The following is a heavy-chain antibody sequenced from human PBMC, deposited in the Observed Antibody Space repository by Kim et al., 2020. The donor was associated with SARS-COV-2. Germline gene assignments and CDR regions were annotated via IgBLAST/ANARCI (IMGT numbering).Heavy chain of an antibody. D-gene: IGHD3-22*01. Sequence: GGSLRLSCAASGFTFSSYWMSWVRQAPGKGLEWVANIKQDGSEKYYVDSVKGRFTISRDNAKNSLYLQMNNLRAEDTAVYYCARDPNYYYDSSGYYPQGGYYYGMDVWGQGTTVTVSS. J-gene: IGHJ6*02. CDR2: IKQDGSEK. CDR1: GFTFSSYW. CDR3: ARDPNYYYDSSGYYPQGGYYYGMDV. V-gene: IGHV3-7*01.